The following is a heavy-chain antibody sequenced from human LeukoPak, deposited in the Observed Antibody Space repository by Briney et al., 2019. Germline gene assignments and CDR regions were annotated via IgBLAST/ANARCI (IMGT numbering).Heavy chain of an antibody. CDR2: I. J-gene: IGHJ4*02. V-gene: IGHV3-23*01. Sequence: GGSLRLSCAASGYTFSSYATYWVRQAPGKGLEWVSGIKGRFTISRDNSKNTVYLQMNSLRAEDTAVYYCAKTTTGYSSGRYPGWPVDYWGQGTLVTVSS. D-gene: IGHD6-19*01. CDR3: AKTTTGYSSGRYPGWPVDY. CDR1: GYTFSSYA.